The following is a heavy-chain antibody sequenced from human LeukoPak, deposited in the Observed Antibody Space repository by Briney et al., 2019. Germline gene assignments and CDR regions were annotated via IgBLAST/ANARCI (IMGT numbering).Heavy chain of an antibody. CDR3: AKILGSGVWYGFDI. V-gene: IGHV4-4*09. J-gene: IGHJ3*02. CDR1: VGSFNSNS. CDR2: IYTTGRT. D-gene: IGHD7-27*01. Sequence: SETLSLTCGASVGSFNSNSWSWIRQPPGKGLEGIGYIYTTGRTNYNPSLKSRVTISVDTSKNQFSLKLSSVTAADTAVYYCAKILGSGVWYGFDIWGQGTMVTVSS.